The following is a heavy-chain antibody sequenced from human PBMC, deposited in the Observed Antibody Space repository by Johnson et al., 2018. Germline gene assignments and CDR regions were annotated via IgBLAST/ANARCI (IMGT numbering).Heavy chain of an antibody. D-gene: IGHD6-6*01. CDR3: ATGIAARPGLDYGMDV. CDR1: GYTLTELS. Sequence: QVQLVESGAEVKKPGASVKVSCKVSGYTLTELSMHWVRQAPGKGLEWMGGFDPEDGETIYAQKFQGRVTMTEDTSTDTAYMELRSLRSEDTAVYYCATGIAARPGLDYGMDVWGQGTTVTVSS. V-gene: IGHV1-24*01. J-gene: IGHJ6*02. CDR2: FDPEDGET.